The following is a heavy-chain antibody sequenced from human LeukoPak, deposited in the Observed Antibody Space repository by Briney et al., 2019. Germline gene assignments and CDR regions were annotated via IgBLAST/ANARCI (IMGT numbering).Heavy chain of an antibody. CDR1: GFTFSSYG. CDR3: AKGAYTSAYETDY. V-gene: IGHV3-30*02. CDR2: IRFDGTET. Sequence: GSLRLSCAASGFTFSSYGMHWVRQAPGKGLEWAAFIRFDGTETYYADSVKGRFTISRDNSKNMLYLQVRGLRPEDTAMYYCAKGAYTSAYETDYWGQGTLVTVSS. D-gene: IGHD2-2*02. J-gene: IGHJ4*02.